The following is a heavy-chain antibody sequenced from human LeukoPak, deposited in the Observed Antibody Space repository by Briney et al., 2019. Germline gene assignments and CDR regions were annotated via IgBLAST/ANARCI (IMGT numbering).Heavy chain of an antibody. V-gene: IGHV5-51*01. J-gene: IGHJ5*02. D-gene: IGHD5-12*01. Sequence: GESLKISCEGSGYTFTSYWIAWVRQMPGKGLEWMGIIYPGDSDTRYSPSFQGQVTISADKSISTAYLQWTSLKASDTAMYYCARLGISGYDSWFDPWGQGTLVTVSS. CDR2: IYPGDSDT. CDR1: GYTFTSYW. CDR3: ARLGISGYDSWFDP.